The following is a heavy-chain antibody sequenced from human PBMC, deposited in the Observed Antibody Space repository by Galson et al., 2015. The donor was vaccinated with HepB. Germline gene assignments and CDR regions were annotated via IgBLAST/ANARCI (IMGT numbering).Heavy chain of an antibody. Sequence: SVKVSCKASGYTFTSYGISWVRQAPGQGLEWMGWISAYNGNTNYAQKLQGRVTMTTDTSTSTAYMELRSLRSDDTAVYYCAGDPSSDGNWFDPWGQGTLVTVSS. J-gene: IGHJ5*02. CDR2: ISAYNGNT. D-gene: IGHD6-13*01. CDR1: GYTFTSYG. V-gene: IGHV1-18*01. CDR3: AGDPSSDGNWFDP.